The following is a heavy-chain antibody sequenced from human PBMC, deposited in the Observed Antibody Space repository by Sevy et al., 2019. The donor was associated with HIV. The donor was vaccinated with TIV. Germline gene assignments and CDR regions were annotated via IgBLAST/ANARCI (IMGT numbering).Heavy chain of an antibody. J-gene: IGHJ3*01. D-gene: IGHD6-13*01. Sequence: GGSLRLSCAASGFTFFSHVMSWVRQAPGKGLEWVSGLSGSGGTTYYADSVKGRFSISRDNSKNKLYLQMSSLRIEDTAVYYGATGTTDSSISWVFDVWGQGTMVTVSS. CDR3: ATGTTDSSISWVFDV. CDR2: LSGSGGTT. CDR1: GFTFFSHV. V-gene: IGHV3-23*01.